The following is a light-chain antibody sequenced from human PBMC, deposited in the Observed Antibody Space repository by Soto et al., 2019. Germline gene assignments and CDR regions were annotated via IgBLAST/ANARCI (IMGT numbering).Light chain of an antibody. V-gene: IGKV3-20*01. CDR1: QSLRSTS. Sequence: NLMTHSPATLSVSPGESTALSCRASQSLRSTSLAWYQQKPGQAPRLLISGASTRATAIPARFSASGSGTDFTLTISRLEPEDFAVYYCQQYGSSPRTFGQGTKVDI. CDR2: GAS. CDR3: QQYGSSPRT. J-gene: IGKJ1*01.